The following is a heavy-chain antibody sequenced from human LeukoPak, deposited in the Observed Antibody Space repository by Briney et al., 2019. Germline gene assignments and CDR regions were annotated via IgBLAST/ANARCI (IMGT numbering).Heavy chain of an antibody. CDR2: ISYSGVDT. CDR1: GGSISSYY. V-gene: IGHV3-23*01. D-gene: IGHD6-13*01. CDR3: AKDDPQYSSSWYY. Sequence: PSETLSLTCTVSGGSISSYYWSWVRQAPGKGLEWVSTISYSGVDTYYADSVKGRFTISRDTSKNTLYLQMNSLRAEDTAVYYCAKDDPQYSSSWYYWGQGTLVTVSS. J-gene: IGHJ4*02.